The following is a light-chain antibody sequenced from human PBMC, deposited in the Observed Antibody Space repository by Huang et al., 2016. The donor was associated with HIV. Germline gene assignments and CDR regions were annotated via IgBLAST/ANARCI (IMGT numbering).Light chain of an antibody. CDR2: SAS. Sequence: DIRMTQSPSSLSASVGDSVTITCRASQSIGIYLNWYQQNPGQAPKVLIYSASNLQGGVPSRFRVSGYGTEFTLTISSLQPEDFATYYCQQSHSTPPMYTFGQGTKVDVK. V-gene: IGKV1-39*01. J-gene: IGKJ2*01. CDR3: QQSHSTPPMYT. CDR1: QSIGIY.